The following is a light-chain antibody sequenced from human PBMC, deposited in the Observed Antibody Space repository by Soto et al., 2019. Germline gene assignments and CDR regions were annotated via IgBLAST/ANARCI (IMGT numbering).Light chain of an antibody. Sequence: IVMTQSPATLSVFPGERATLSCRASQSISNNLAWLQQKPGQAPRLLIYAASTRATAVPARFSGSGSGTDFTLTISSLQPEDFAVYYCHQYNNWPPMHTFGQGTKLEIK. CDR3: HQYNNWPPMHT. CDR1: QSISNN. V-gene: IGKV3-15*01. CDR2: AAS. J-gene: IGKJ2*01.